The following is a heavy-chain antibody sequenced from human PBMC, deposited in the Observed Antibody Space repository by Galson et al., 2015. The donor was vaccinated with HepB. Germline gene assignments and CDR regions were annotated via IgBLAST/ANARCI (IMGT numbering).Heavy chain of an antibody. J-gene: IGHJ4*02. CDR3: ARVWGATTGAVDH. Sequence: SLRLSCAASGFTFNTYAMHWVRQAPGKGLEWVAVILFDGSNKYYADSVKGRFTISRDNYKNTLYLQMNSLTSEDTAVYYCARVWGATTGAVDHWGQGTLVTVSS. D-gene: IGHD1-26*01. V-gene: IGHV3-30-3*01. CDR1: GFTFNTYA. CDR2: ILFDGSNK.